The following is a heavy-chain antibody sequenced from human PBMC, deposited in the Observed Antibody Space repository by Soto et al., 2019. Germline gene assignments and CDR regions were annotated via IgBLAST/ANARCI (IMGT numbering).Heavy chain of an antibody. J-gene: IGHJ2*01. V-gene: IGHV3-7*01. CDR1: GFTFRSDW. Sequence: EEQVLESGGGLVQPGGSLRLSCAGSGFTFRSDWMSWVRQAPGKGLEWVANIKHDGSEKYYVDSVKGRFTISRDNAENSLYLRMNSLKGEDTAVYYCAREAWEMNDWYFDLWGRGTLVTVSS. CDR3: AREAWEMNDWYFDL. D-gene: IGHD1-26*01. CDR2: IKHDGSEK.